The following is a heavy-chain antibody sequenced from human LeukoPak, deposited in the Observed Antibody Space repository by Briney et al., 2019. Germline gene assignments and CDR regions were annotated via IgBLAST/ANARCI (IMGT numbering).Heavy chain of an antibody. CDR1: GGSISSYY. J-gene: IGHJ4*02. CDR2: IYYSGST. Sequence: PSETLSLTCTVSGGSISSYYWSWIRQPPGKGLEWIGYIYYSGSTNYNPSLKSRVTISVDTSKNQFSLKLSSVTAADTAVYYCARQPEWYGGPFDYWGQGTLVTVSS. V-gene: IGHV4-59*08. D-gene: IGHD3-3*01. CDR3: ARQPEWYGGPFDY.